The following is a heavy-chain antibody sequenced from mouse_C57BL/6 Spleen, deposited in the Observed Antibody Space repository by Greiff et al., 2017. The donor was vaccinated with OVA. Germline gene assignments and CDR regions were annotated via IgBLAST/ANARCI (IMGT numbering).Heavy chain of an antibody. J-gene: IGHJ4*01. CDR2: INPNYGTT. CDR1: GYSFTDYN. CDR3: ARISLYYGNPYAMDY. Sequence: VQLKESGPELVKPGASVKISCKASGYSFTDYNMNWVKQSNGKSLEWIGVINPNYGTTSYNQKFKGKATLTVDQSSSTAYMQLNSLTSEDSAVYYCARISLYYGNPYAMDYWGQGTSVTVSS. D-gene: IGHD2-1*01. V-gene: IGHV1-39*01.